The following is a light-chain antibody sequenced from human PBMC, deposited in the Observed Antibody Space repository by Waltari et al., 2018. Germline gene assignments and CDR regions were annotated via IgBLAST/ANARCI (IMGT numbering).Light chain of an antibody. CDR1: QTTNRW. CDR3: QQYISYSLT. V-gene: IGKV1-5*03. CDR2: RSS. J-gene: IGKJ1*01. Sequence: DIQMTQSPSTVSASVGDRVTITCRASQTTNRWLAWYQQKTGKAPKLLIYRSSILESGVPSRFSGSGSGTEFTLTISSLQPDDFATYYCQQYISYSLTFGQGTKVEIK.